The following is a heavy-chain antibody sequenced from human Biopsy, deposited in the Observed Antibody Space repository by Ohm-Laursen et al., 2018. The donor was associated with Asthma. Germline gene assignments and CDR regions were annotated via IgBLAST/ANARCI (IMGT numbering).Heavy chain of an antibody. CDR3: ARHDHRWDTYADF. CDR2: MYYGETT. CDR1: SGSGGYMRSGNYY. J-gene: IGHJ4*02. V-gene: IGHV4-39*01. Sequence: SETLSLTCSLSSGSGGYMRSGNYYWGWIRQPPGKGLEWIGSMYYGETTYYSPSLKSRVTISVATSKNHFSLILSCVTAADTAVYYCARHDHRWDTYADFWGQGTLVTVSS. D-gene: IGHD2-2*01.